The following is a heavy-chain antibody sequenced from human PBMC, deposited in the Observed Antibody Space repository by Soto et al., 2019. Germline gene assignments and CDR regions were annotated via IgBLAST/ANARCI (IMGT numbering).Heavy chain of an antibody. CDR1: GFAFGAYA. D-gene: IGHD2-2*01. J-gene: IGHJ5*02. Sequence: EVQLLESGGGLVQPGGSLRLSCEASGFAFGAYAMTWVRQAPGKGLEWVSVISGAGGNTYYADSVKGRFTVSRDNSKKMLYLEMNSLRVEDTAIYYCAKDPVPQLLPSWWFVPWCQGTRVTVSS. CDR2: ISGAGGNT. CDR3: AKDPVPQLLPSWWFVP. V-gene: IGHV3-23*01.